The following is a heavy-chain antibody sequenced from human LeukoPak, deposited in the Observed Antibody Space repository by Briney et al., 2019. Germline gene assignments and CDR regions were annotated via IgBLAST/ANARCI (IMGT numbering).Heavy chain of an antibody. V-gene: IGHV5-51*01. CDR2: INSGDSYT. Sequence: GESLKISCQVSGYSLTRYWIGWARQMPGKGLEWVGIINSGDSYTRYSPSFQGQVTISLDKSINTAFLQWNTLEASDTAIYYCATTGYSSHWEYYWGQGTLVTVSS. CDR3: ATTGYSSHWEYY. CDR1: GYSLTRYW. J-gene: IGHJ4*02. D-gene: IGHD6-13*01.